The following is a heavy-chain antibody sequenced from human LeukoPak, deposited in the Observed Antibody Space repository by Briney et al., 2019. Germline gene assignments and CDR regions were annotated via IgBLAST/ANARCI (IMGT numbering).Heavy chain of an antibody. Sequence: GGSLRLSCAASGFTFSSYAMSWVRQAPGKGLEWVSAISGSGGSTYYADSVKGRFTISRDNSKNTLYLQMNSLRAEDTAVYYCAKYTEPKEWLAYYYYYYGMDVWGQGTTVTVSS. CDR3: AKYTEPKEWLAYYYYYYGMDV. J-gene: IGHJ6*02. CDR1: GFTFSSYA. CDR2: ISGSGGST. V-gene: IGHV3-23*01. D-gene: IGHD6-19*01.